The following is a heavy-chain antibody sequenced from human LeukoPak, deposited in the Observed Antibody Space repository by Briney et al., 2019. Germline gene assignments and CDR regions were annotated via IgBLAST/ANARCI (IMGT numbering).Heavy chain of an antibody. J-gene: IGHJ4*02. Sequence: PSETLSLTCTVSGGSISSYYWSWIRQPPGKGLEWIGNIYDSGSTNYNPSLKSRVTISVDTSKNQCSLRLSSVTAADTAVYYCARQSISGSSLSYFDYWGQGTLVNVSS. CDR1: GGSISSYY. CDR2: IYDSGST. CDR3: ARQSISGSSLSYFDY. D-gene: IGHD3-22*01. V-gene: IGHV4-59*01.